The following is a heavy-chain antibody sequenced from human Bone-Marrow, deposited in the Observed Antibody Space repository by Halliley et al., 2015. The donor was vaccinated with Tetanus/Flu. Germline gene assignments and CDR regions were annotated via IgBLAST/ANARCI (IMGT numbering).Heavy chain of an antibody. V-gene: IGHV3-7*01. Sequence: SLRLSCAASGFTFSRHWMSWVGQAPGMGLQWVANINQDGSQKYYVDSVKGRFTISRDNAKNLLYLEMHSLRDEDTAVYFCARGTVNSYDSDGYDYWGQGNLVTVSS. CDR1: GFTFSRHW. CDR3: ARGTVNSYDSDGYDY. J-gene: IGHJ4*02. D-gene: IGHD3-22*01. CDR2: INQDGSQK.